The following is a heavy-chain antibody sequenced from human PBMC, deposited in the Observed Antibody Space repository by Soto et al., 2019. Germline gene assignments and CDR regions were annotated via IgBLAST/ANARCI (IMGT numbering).Heavy chain of an antibody. J-gene: IGHJ4*02. CDR3: ARRYCSGTSCDSLDS. CDR2: ISGSSTTK. D-gene: IGHD2-15*01. V-gene: IGHV3-48*01. CDR1: GFTFSGYS. Sequence: EVQLVESGGGLVQPGGSLRLSCAASGFTFSGYSMNWVRQAAGKGLDWVSYISGSSTTKYYADSVKGRFTISRDNAKNALYLQMDSLRADDTAVYYCARRYCSGTSCDSLDSWGQGVLVTVSS.